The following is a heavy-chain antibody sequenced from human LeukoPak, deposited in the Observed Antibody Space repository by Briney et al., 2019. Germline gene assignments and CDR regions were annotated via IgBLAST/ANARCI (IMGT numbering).Heavy chain of an antibody. CDR1: VFTFSSYS. D-gene: IGHD2-2*01. Sequence: GGSLRLSCAASVFTFSSYSMNWVRQAPGKGLEWVSSISSSSSYIYYADSVKGRFTISRDNAKNSLYLQMNSLRAEDTAVYYCARGWSSTPPYYMDVWGKGTTVTVSS. CDR2: ISSSSSYI. V-gene: IGHV3-21*01. J-gene: IGHJ6*03. CDR3: ARGWSSTPPYYMDV.